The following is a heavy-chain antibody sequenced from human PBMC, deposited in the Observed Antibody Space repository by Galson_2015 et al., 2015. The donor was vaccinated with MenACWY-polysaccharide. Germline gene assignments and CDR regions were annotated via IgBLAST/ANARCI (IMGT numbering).Heavy chain of an antibody. J-gene: IGHJ5*02. D-gene: IGHD2-15*01. CDR3: ASLPLGYCSGGRCFGWFDP. CDR1: GASISSGSHY. CDR2: MHYSGRS. V-gene: IGHV4-31*11. Sequence: TLSLTCAVSGASISSGSHYWSWFRQFSGKNLEWIGYMHYSGRSNYNPSLRSRVTISLDMSQNQFSLDLSAVTAADTAVYFCASLPLGYCSGGRCFGWFDPWGQGTLVTVSS.